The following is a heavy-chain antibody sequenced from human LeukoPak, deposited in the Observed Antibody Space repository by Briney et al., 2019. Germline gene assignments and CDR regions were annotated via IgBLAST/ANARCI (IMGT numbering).Heavy chain of an antibody. CDR2: ISSSGSTI. J-gene: IGHJ4*02. Sequence: GGSLRLSCAASGFTFSSYEMNWVRQAPGKGLEWVSYISSSGSTIYYADSVKGRFTISRDNAKNSLYLQMNSLRAEDTAVYYCARETYYYGSGTQNLDYWGQGTLVTVSS. CDR1: GFTFSSYE. CDR3: ARETYYYGSGTQNLDY. V-gene: IGHV3-48*03. D-gene: IGHD3-10*01.